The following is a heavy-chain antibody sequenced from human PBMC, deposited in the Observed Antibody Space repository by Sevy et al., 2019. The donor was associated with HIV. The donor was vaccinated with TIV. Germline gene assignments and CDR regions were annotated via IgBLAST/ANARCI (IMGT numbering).Heavy chain of an antibody. Sequence: SETLSLTCTVSGGSISSYYWSWIRQPPGKGLEWIGYIYYSGSTNYNPSLKSRVSISLDTSRNQFSLNLRSVTAADTAVYYCAREERSGTYYFDSWGQGTLVTVSS. J-gene: IGHJ4*02. D-gene: IGHD1-26*01. V-gene: IGHV4-59*01. CDR2: IYYSGST. CDR1: GGSISSYY. CDR3: AREERSGTYYFDS.